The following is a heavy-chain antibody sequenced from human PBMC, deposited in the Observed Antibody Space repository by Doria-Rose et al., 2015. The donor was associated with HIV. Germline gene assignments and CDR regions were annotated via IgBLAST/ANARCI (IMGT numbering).Heavy chain of an antibody. Sequence: QVQLVQSGAAVKKPGASVRVSCKASGYTFTRYAMHWARQAPGQRPEWMGWINVDNGNTEYSQKFQGRLTITRDTSASTAYMELSSLTSDDTAVYYCAKDRVRVVQAATTLGFWGQGTLVTVSS. CDR1: GYTFTRYA. V-gene: IGHV1-3*01. CDR3: AKDRVRVVQAATTLGF. D-gene: IGHD2-2*01. J-gene: IGHJ4*02. CDR2: INVDNGNT.